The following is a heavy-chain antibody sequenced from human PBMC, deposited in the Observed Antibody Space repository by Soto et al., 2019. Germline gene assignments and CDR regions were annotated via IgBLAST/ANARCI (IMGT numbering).Heavy chain of an antibody. V-gene: IGHV1-18*01. J-gene: IGHJ5*02. CDR2: VSASNGKT. CDR3: AREAFGVQASWFDP. Sequence: QIQLVQSGSEVRMPGASVKVSCKASGYIFTTYSITWVRQAPGQGLEWMGWVSASNGKTNYAQKFEDRVTTTTDPSTTPAYTELRSLRSDDPAVYYGAREAFGVQASWFDPWGQGTLVTASS. CDR1: GYIFTTYS. D-gene: IGHD3-10*01.